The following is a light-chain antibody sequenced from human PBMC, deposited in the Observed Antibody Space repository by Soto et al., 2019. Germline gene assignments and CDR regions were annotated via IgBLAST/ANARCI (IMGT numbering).Light chain of an antibody. CDR2: GAS. J-gene: IGKJ2*01. CDR1: QSVSRNY. CDR3: QQYGSSPPYT. Sequence: ELVLTQSPGTLSLSPGERATLSCRASQSVSRNYLAWYQQKHGQAPRLLTYGASTRATGIPDRFSGSGSGTDFTLTISRLEPEDFAVYYCQQYGSSPPYTFGQGTKLEI. V-gene: IGKV3-20*01.